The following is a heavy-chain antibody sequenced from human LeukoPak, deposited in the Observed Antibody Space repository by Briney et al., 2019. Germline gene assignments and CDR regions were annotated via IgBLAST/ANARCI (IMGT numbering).Heavy chain of an antibody. CDR2: IDPSDSYT. Sequence: GESLKISCKGSGYSFTTYWISWARQMPGKGLEWMGRIDPSDSYTKYSPSFQGLVTLSADKSISTAYLQWSSLVASDTAMYYCARLNYYGSGSYSHDYWGQGTLVTVSS. D-gene: IGHD3-10*01. J-gene: IGHJ4*02. V-gene: IGHV5-10-1*01. CDR1: GYSFTTYW. CDR3: ARLNYYGSGSYSHDY.